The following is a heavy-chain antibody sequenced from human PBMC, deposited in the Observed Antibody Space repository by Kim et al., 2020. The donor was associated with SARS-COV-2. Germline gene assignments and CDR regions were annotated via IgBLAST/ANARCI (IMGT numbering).Heavy chain of an antibody. CDR2: ISWNSGSI. V-gene: IGHV3-9*01. Sequence: GGSLRLSCAASGFTFDDYAMHWVRQAPGKGLEWVSGISWNSGSIGYADSVKGRFTISRDNAKNSLYLQMNSLRAEDTALSAGGSGGDLSRRTRIWGQGTMVTVSS. CDR3: GSGGDLSRRTRI. CDR1: GFTFDDYA. D-gene: IGHD3-10*01. J-gene: IGHJ3*02.